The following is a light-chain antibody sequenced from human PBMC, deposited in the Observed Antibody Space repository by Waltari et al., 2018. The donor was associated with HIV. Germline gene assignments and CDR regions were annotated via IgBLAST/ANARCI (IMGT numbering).Light chain of an antibody. V-gene: IGLV2-23*02. CDR2: EVS. J-gene: IGLJ3*02. Sequence: QSALTQPASVSGSPGQSITISCTGTSSDVGNYNLVSWYQQHPGKVPKLIIFEVSERPSGVSDRFSGSKSVNTASLTISGLQAEDEADYYCCSYAGSSPIWVFGGGTKLTVL. CDR3: CSYAGSSPIWV. CDR1: SSDVGNYNL.